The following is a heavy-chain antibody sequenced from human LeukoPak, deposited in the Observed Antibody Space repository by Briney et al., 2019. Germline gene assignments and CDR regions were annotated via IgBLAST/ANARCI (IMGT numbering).Heavy chain of an antibody. D-gene: IGHD3-3*01. J-gene: IGHJ4*02. CDR1: GLTFSNFK. Sequence: GGSLRLSCAVSGLTFSNFKMNWVRQAPGKGLEWVSYISDGGRTTFHADSVKGRFTISRDNAKNSLYLQMSSLRVEDTAVYYCASWAGNTQSDSWSGPFDYWGQGTLVTVSS. CDR2: ISDGGRTT. CDR3: ASWAGNTQSDSWSGPFDY. V-gene: IGHV3-48*03.